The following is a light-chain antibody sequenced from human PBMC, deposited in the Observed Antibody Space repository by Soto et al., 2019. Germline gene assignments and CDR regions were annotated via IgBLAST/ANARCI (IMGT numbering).Light chain of an antibody. Sequence: EIVLTQSPGTLSLSPGERATLSCRASQSVSSSYLAWYQQKPGQAPRLLIYGASSRATGIPDRFSGSGSGTDFTLTISRLEPEDFAVYYCQHRITFGPGTKVDIK. CDR1: QSVSSSY. J-gene: IGKJ3*01. CDR3: QHRIT. CDR2: GAS. V-gene: IGKV3-20*01.